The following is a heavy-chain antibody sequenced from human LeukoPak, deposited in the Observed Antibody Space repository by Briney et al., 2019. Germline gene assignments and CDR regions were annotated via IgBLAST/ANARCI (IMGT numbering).Heavy chain of an antibody. CDR1: GYTFNNYH. D-gene: IGHD1-26*01. CDR2: LDPSGGSA. CDR3: ARGTSEYAPHDS. V-gene: IGHV1-46*02. J-gene: IGHJ4*02. Sequence: GASVKVSCKASGYTFNNYHIHWVRQAPGQGLEWMGLLDPSGGSASSVQKFQGRVTMTWDASTTTVYMELSSLRSEDTAVYYCARGTSEYAPHDSWGQGTLVTVSS.